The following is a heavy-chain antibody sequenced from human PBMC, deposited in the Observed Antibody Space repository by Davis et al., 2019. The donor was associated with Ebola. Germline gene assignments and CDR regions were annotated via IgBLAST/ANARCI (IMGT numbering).Heavy chain of an antibody. J-gene: IGHJ5*02. CDR1: GASTSSGIYF. Sequence: PSETLSLTCTVSGASTSSGIYFLSWLRQPAAKGLEWLGHVYTNGHTSYNPSLKSRLTLSVDTSMNQFSLNLSSVTAADTAVYYCARYVVAGTVGWLDPWGQGTLATVSS. CDR2: VYTNGHT. V-gene: IGHV4-61*09. D-gene: IGHD6-19*01. CDR3: ARYVVAGTVGWLDP.